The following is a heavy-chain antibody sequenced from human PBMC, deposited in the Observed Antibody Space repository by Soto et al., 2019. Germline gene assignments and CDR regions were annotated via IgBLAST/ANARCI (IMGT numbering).Heavy chain of an antibody. CDR1: GFTFSSYD. D-gene: IGHD6-19*01. CDR3: AKDATRSSGWYYFDY. J-gene: IGHJ4*02. V-gene: IGHV3-23*01. Sequence: EVQLLESEGGLVQPGGSLRLSCAASGFTFSSYDMAWVRQAPGKGLEWVSGISNSGTRTYYADSVKGLFTISRDNSKNTLHLQMNSLRAEDTAIYYCAKDATRSSGWYYFDYWGQGTLVTVSS. CDR2: ISNSGTRT.